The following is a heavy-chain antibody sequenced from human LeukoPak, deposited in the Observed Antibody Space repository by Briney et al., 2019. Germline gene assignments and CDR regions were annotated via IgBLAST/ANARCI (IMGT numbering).Heavy chain of an antibody. Sequence: PSETLSLTCAVYGGSFSGYYWSWIRQPPGKGLEWIGEINHSGSTNYSPSLKRRVTISGDTSKNPPSLKLSSVTAADTAVYYCARGFRRYFDWLSHGYYYYGMDVWGQGTTVTVSS. J-gene: IGHJ6*02. V-gene: IGHV4-34*01. CDR1: GGSFSGYY. CDR3: ARGFRRYFDWLSHGYYYYGMDV. D-gene: IGHD3-9*01. CDR2: INHSGST.